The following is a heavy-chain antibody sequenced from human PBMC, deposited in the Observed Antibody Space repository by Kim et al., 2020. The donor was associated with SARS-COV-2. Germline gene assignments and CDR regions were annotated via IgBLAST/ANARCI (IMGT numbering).Heavy chain of an antibody. CDR2: IYYSGST. V-gene: IGHV4-59*01. CDR3: EREGGGYCSSTSCYRGAYYYYYYMDV. D-gene: IGHD2-2*02. CDR1: GGSISSYY. Sequence: SETLSLTCTVSGGSISSYYWSWIRQPPGKGLEWIGYIYYSGSTNYNPSLKSRVTISVDTSKNQFSLKLSSVTAADTAVYYCEREGGGYCSSTSCYRGAYYYYYYMDVWGKGTTVTVSS. J-gene: IGHJ6*03.